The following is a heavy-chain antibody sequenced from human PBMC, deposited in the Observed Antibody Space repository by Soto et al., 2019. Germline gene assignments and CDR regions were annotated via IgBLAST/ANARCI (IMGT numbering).Heavy chain of an antibody. V-gene: IGHV4-4*02. CDR2: IYHSGSN. CDR1: GGSISSSNW. CDR3: ASRDGERLGGGY. Sequence: SETLSLTCAVSGGSISSSNWWSWVRQPPGKGLEWIGEIYHSGSNNYNPSLKSRVTISVDKSKNQFSLKLSSVTATDTAVYYCASRDGERLGGGYWRQGTLVTVSS. D-gene: IGHD3-10*01. J-gene: IGHJ4*02.